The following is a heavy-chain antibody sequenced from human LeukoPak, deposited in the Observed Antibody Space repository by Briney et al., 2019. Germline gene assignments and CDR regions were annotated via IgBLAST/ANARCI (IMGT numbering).Heavy chain of an antibody. J-gene: IGHJ4*02. V-gene: IGHV1-18*01. D-gene: IGHD6-25*01. CDR3: AREPKYSSGWNSLVQIDY. Sequence: ASVKVSCKASGYTFTSYGISWVRQAPGQGLEWMGWISAYNGNTNYAQKLQGRATMTTDTSTSTAYMELRSLRSDDTAVYYCAREPKYSSGWNSLVQIDYWGQGTLVTVSS. CDR2: ISAYNGNT. CDR1: GYTFTSYG.